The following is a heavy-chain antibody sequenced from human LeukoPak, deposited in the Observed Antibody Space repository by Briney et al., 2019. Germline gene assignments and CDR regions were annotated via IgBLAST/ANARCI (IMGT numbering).Heavy chain of an antibody. CDR2: IHYSGGT. D-gene: IGHD3-22*01. CDR1: GGSISNYY. V-gene: IGHV4-59*01. Sequence: SETLSLTCTVSGGSISNYYWTWIRQPPGKGLEWIGCIHYSGGTNHNPSLKSRVSMSVDTSKNQFSLRLSSVTAADTAIYYCASAYDSRRRGYNYYYMDDWGKGTTVTVSS. J-gene: IGHJ6*03. CDR3: ASAYDSRRRGYNYYYMDD.